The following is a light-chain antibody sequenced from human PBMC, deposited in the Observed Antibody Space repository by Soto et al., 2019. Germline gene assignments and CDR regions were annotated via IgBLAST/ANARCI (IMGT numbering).Light chain of an antibody. J-gene: IGKJ5*01. CDR2: GAS. CDR3: QQRSRWPRIT. Sequence: ENVLTQAPGTLVLSPGVRCPLPRKASQTVSSTYLAWYQEKPGQAPXLXXYGASSRATGIPDRFSGTVSATDFTLTISSLEPDDFAVYYGQQRSRWPRITFGQGTRLEN. CDR1: QTVSSTY. V-gene: IGKV3D-20*02.